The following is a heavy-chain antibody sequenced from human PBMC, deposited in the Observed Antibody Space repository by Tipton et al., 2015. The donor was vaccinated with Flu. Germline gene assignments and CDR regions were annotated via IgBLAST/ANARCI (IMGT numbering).Heavy chain of an antibody. V-gene: IGHV1-69*01. Sequence: QLVQSGAEVKKPGSSVKVSCKASGGTFSSYAISWVRQAPGQGLEWMGGIIPILGIANYAQKFQGRVTITADESKSTAYMELSSLRSEDTAVYYCARGGWTQKEWGWYFVLGGRGTLVTVST. CDR1: GGTFSSYA. CDR2: IIPILGIA. D-gene: IGHD1-26*01. J-gene: IGHJ2*01. CDR3: ARGGWTQKEWGWYFVL.